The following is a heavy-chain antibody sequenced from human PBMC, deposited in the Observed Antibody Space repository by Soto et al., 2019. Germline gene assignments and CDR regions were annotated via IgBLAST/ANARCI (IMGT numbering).Heavy chain of an antibody. D-gene: IGHD6-13*01. CDR3: ARDSRSSWDY. V-gene: IGHV1-3*01. CDR1: GYTLTSYA. Sequence: ASVKVSCTVSGYTLTSYAIHCVRQAHGHRLEWLGWINAGNGETRYPQEFQDRVTITMDTSASTTYMELSSLRSEDTSVYYCARDSRSSWDYWGQGTQVTVSS. J-gene: IGHJ4*01. CDR2: INAGNGET.